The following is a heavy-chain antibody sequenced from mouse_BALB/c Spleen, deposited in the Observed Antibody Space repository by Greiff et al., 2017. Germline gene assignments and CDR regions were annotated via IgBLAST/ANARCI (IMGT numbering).Heavy chain of an antibody. CDR2: ILPGSGST. D-gene: IGHD1-1*01. Sequence: QVQLQQSGAELMKPGASVKISCKATGYTFSSYWIEWVKQRPGHGLEWIGEILPGSGSTNYNEKFKGKATFTADTSSNTAYMQLSSLTSEDSAVYYCARVYYYGRGAMDYWGQGTSVTVSS. V-gene: IGHV1-9*01. J-gene: IGHJ4*01. CDR1: GYTFSSYW. CDR3: ARVYYYGRGAMDY.